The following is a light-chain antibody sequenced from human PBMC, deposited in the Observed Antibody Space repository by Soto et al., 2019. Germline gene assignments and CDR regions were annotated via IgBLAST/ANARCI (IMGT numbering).Light chain of an antibody. V-gene: IGKV1-6*01. Sequence: AIQMTQSPSSLSASVGDRVTLTCRASQDIGKDLGWYQQKPGEAPKLLIFEASTVQTGVPSRFSGSGSGTDFTLTISSLQPEDVATYFCLQDYNYPRTFGQGTTVALK. CDR2: EAS. CDR3: LQDYNYPRT. J-gene: IGKJ1*01. CDR1: QDIGKD.